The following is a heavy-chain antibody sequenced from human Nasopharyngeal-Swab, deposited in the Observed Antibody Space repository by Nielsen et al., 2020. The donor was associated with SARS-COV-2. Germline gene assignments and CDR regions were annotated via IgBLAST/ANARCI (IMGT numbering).Heavy chain of an antibody. V-gene: IGHV1-18*01. Sequence: ASVKVSCKASGYTFTSYGISWVRQAPGQGLEWMGWISAYNGNTNYAQKLQGRVTMTTDTSTRTAYMELRSLRSDDTAVYYCARDFRDTAMDLPDYWGQGTLVTVSS. J-gene: IGHJ4*02. CDR2: ISAYNGNT. CDR3: ARDFRDTAMDLPDY. D-gene: IGHD5-18*01. CDR1: GYTFTSYG.